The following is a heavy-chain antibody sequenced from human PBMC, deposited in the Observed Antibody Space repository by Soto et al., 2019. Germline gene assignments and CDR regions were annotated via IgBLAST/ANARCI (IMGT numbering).Heavy chain of an antibody. CDR2: ISYDGSNK. V-gene: IGHV3-30*18. CDR3: AKAVTALGFIGFDY. Sequence: QVQLVESGGGVVQPGRSLRLSCAASGFTFSSYGMHWVRQAPGKGLEWVAVISYDGSNKYYADSVKGRFTISRDNSKNTLYLQMNSLRAEDTAVYYCAKAVTALGFIGFDYWGQGTLVTVSS. D-gene: IGHD4-17*01. J-gene: IGHJ4*02. CDR1: GFTFSSYG.